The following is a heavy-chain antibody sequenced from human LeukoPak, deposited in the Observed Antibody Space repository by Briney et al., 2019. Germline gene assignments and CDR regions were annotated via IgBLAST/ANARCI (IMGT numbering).Heavy chain of an antibody. V-gene: IGHV4-39*01. CDR1: GGSISGSSYF. CDR2: IYYSGST. Sequence: SETLSLTCTVSGGSISGSSYFWGWIRQPPGKGLEWIGSIYYSGSTYYNPSLKSRVSISVDTSKNQFSLKLSSVTAADTAVYYCARHYEPWGQGTLVTVSS. J-gene: IGHJ5*02. CDR3: ARHYEP.